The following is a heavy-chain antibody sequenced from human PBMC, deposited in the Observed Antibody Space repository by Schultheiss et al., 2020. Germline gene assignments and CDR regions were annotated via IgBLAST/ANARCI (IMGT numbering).Heavy chain of an antibody. CDR3: AKDVLARQQPWEGGRDV. J-gene: IGHJ6*02. CDR2: IKSKTAGGTT. CDR1: GFTFDEYA. V-gene: IGHV3-15*01. D-gene: IGHD6-13*01. Sequence: GGSLRLSCAASGFTFDEYAMHWVRQAPGKGLEWVGRIKSKTAGGTTDYAAPVKGRFTISRDDSKNTLYLQMNSLRAEDTAVYYCAKDVLARQQPWEGGRDVWGQGTSGTVSS.